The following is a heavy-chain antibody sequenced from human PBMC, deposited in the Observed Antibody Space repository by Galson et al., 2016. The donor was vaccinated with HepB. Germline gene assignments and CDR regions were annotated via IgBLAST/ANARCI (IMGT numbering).Heavy chain of an antibody. CDR2: LSGSGGST. J-gene: IGHJ6*02. V-gene: IGHV3-23*01. Sequence: SLRLSCAASGFTFSSYAMSWVRQAPGKGLEWVSALSGSGGSTYYADSVKGRVTISRDNSKNTLYLEMNSLRAEDTAVYYCAKGLKGRDYYGMDVWGQGTTVTVSS. CDR1: GFTFSSYA. CDR3: AKGLKGRDYYGMDV.